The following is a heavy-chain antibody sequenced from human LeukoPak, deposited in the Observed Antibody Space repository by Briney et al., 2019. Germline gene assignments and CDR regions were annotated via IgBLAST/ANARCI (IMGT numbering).Heavy chain of an antibody. D-gene: IGHD1-26*01. CDR2: IYPGDSDT. J-gene: IGHJ4*02. CDR1: GYSFTSYW. V-gene: IGHV5-51*01. Sequence: GESLKISCKGSGYSFTSYWIGWVRQMPGKGLGWVGIIYPGDSDTRYSPSFQGQGTISADKSISTAYLQWSSLKASDTAMYYCARQVVGATTAYGYWGQGTLVTVSS. CDR3: ARQVVGATTAYGY.